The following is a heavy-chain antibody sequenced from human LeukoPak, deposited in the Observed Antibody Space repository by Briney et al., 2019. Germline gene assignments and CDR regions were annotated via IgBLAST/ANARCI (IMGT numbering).Heavy chain of an antibody. Sequence: GESLRISCQASGSSFTSFWFSWVRQMPGKGLEWMGRIDPSDSYTNYSPSFQGHVTISADKSISTAYLQWSSLKASDTAMYYCARLGGYSSSWYLGYWGQGTLVTVSS. D-gene: IGHD6-13*01. CDR3: ARLGGYSSSWYLGY. J-gene: IGHJ4*02. V-gene: IGHV5-10-1*01. CDR1: GSSFTSFW. CDR2: IDPSDSYT.